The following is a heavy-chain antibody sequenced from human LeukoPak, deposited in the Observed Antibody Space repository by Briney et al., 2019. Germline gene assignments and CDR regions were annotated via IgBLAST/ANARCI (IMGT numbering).Heavy chain of an antibody. J-gene: IGHJ4*02. Sequence: GGSLRLSCAASGFTFSKYGMNWVRQAPGKGLEWVSGIGVGGTTYYADSVKGRFTITRDTSKNTLYLQMNSLRAEDTAVYYCAKAQGYYDCWGQGTLVTVSS. D-gene: IGHD3-22*01. CDR2: IGVGGTT. V-gene: IGHV3-23*01. CDR1: GFTFSKYG. CDR3: AKAQGYYDC.